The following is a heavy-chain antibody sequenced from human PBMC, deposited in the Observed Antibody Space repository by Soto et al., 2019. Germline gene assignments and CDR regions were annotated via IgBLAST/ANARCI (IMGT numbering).Heavy chain of an antibody. Sequence: ASVKVSCKASGYTVTSYYMHCVRQAPGQVLEWMGIINPSGGSTSYAQKFQGRVTMTRDTSTSTVYMELSSLRSEDTAVYYCASAVDTAMVSRYYYGMDVWGQGTTVTVSS. V-gene: IGHV1-46*01. D-gene: IGHD5-18*01. CDR1: GYTVTSYY. CDR3: ASAVDTAMVSRYYYGMDV. J-gene: IGHJ6*02. CDR2: INPSGGST.